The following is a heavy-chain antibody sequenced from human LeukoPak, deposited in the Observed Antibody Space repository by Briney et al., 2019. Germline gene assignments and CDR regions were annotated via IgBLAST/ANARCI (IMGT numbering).Heavy chain of an antibody. CDR2: IRYDGNNK. CDR3: AKDTGDYYDTSGNYYAGWFDP. D-gene: IGHD3-22*01. CDR1: GFSFSSFG. J-gene: IGHJ5*02. Sequence: AGTLRLSCEASGFSFSSFGLHWVRQAPGKGLEWVAFIRYDGNNKYFADSVKGRFTISRDNSKNTVYLQMNSLKPEDTAVYHCAKDTGDYYDTSGNYYAGWFDPWGRGTLITVSS. V-gene: IGHV3-30*02.